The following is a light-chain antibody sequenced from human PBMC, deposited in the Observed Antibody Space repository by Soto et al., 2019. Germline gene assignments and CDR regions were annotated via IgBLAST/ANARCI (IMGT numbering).Light chain of an antibody. CDR1: QSVGNN. J-gene: IGKJ3*01. V-gene: IGKV3-15*01. CDR3: QQYNNWHFT. Sequence: EIVMTQSPATLSVSPGERATLSCRASQSVGNNLAWYQQKPGQAPRLLIYGASTRATGIPARFSGSGSGTEFTLTISSLQSEDFDVYYCQQYNNWHFTFGPGTKVDIK. CDR2: GAS.